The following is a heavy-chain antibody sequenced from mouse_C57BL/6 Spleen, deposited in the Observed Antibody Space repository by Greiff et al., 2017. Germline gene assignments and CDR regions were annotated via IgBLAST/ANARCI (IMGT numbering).Heavy chain of an antibody. D-gene: IGHD1-1*01. V-gene: IGHV1-82*01. CDR2: IYPGDGDP. J-gene: IGHJ2*01. CDR3: AYTTVVASFDY. Sequence: QVQLKESGPELVKPGASVKISCKASGYAFSSSWMHWVKQRPGKGLEWIGRIYPGDGDPNYNGKFKGKATLTADKSSSTAYMQLSSLTSEDSAVYFCAYTTVVASFDYWGQGTTLTVSS. CDR1: GYAFSSSW.